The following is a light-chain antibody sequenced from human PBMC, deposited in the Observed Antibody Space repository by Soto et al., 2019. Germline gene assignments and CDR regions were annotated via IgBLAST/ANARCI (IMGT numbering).Light chain of an antibody. J-gene: IGKJ1*01. CDR3: QQYNNWPPWT. CDR2: GAS. Sequence: EIVMTQSPATLSVSPGERATLSCRASQSVSSNLVWYQQKPGQAPRLLIYGASTRATGVPARFSGSGSGTEFPLNISSLQPEDFAVYYCQQYNNWPPWTFGQGTKVEIK. CDR1: QSVSSN. V-gene: IGKV3-15*01.